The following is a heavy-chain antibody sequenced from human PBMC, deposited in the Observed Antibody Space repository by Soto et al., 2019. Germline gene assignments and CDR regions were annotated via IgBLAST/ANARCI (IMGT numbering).Heavy chain of an antibody. CDR3: ARDRYYGSGRYNHFDV. V-gene: IGHV1-3*01. Sequence: GASVKVSCKASGYTFTTYSMHWVRQAPGQKLEWMGCINAGNGNTEYSQKFQGRVTITRDTSASTVYMDLSSLRSEDTAVYYCARDRYYGSGRYNHFDVWGPGTLVTSPQ. J-gene: IGHJ4*02. CDR2: INAGNGNT. CDR1: GYTFTTYS. D-gene: IGHD3-10*01.